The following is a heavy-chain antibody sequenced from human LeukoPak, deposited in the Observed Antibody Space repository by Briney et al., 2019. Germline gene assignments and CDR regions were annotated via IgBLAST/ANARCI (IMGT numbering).Heavy chain of an antibody. CDR2: IYYSGST. Sequence: PSETLSLTCTVSGGSISSYYWSWMRQPPGKGLEWIGYIYYSGSTNYNPSLKSRVTISVDTSKNQFSLKLSSVTAADTAVYYCAREHYGPGSYYDYWGQGTLVTVSS. J-gene: IGHJ4*02. D-gene: IGHD3-10*01. CDR1: GGSISSYY. V-gene: IGHV4-59*12. CDR3: AREHYGPGSYYDY.